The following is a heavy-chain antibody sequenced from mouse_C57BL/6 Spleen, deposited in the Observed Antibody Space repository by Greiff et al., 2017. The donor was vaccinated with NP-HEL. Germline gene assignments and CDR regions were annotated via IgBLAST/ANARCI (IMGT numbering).Heavy chain of an antibody. CDR3: ASDPTGVYDMDD. CDR2: INPSSGYT. V-gene: IGHV1-7*01. D-gene: IGHD4-1*02. J-gene: IGHJ4*01. Sequence: VKLMESGAELAKPGASVKLSCKASGYTFTNYWMHWVQQRPGQGLEWIGYINPSSGYTKYNQKFKDKATLTADKSSSTAYMQLSSLTYEDPAGYYCASDPTGVYDMDDWGQGTSVTVSS. CDR1: GYTFTNYW.